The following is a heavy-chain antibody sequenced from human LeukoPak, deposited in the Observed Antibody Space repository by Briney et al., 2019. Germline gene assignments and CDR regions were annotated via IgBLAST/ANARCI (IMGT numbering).Heavy chain of an antibody. V-gene: IGHV1-69*05. CDR1: GGTFSSYA. CDR2: IIPIFGTA. CDR3: ARGAGANSGDY. D-gene: IGHD4-23*01. Sequence: SVKVSCKASGGTFSSYAISWVRQAPGQGLEWMGGIIPIFGTANYAQKFQGRVTMTRNTSTSTVYMELSSLRSEDTAVYYCARGAGANSGDYWGQGTLVTVSS. J-gene: IGHJ4*02.